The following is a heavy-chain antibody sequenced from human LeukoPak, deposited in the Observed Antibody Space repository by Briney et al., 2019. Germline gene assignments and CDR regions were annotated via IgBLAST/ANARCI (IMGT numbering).Heavy chain of an antibody. CDR3: ARGGGSYLLFDY. CDR1: GGSISSYF. D-gene: IGHD1-26*01. V-gene: IGHV4-4*07. Sequence: PSETLSLTCTVSGGSISSYFWSWIRQPAGKGLEWIGRIYISGSTNYNLSLKSRVTMSVHTSKNQFSLKLSSVTAADTAVYYCARGGGSYLLFDYWGQGTLVTVSS. J-gene: IGHJ4*02. CDR2: IYISGST.